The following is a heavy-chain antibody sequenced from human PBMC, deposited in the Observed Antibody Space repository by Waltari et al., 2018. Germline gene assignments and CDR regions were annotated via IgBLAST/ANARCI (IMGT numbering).Heavy chain of an antibody. Sequence: EVQLVESGGGLVQPGRSLRLSCAASGFTSDDYALHLVRAAPGKGLEWVSGISWNSGSIGYADSVKGRFTISRDNAKNSLYLQMNSLRAEDTALYYCAKGAVTMVRGYGMDVWGQGTTVTVSS. J-gene: IGHJ6*02. CDR2: ISWNSGSI. D-gene: IGHD3-10*01. V-gene: IGHV3-9*02. CDR1: GFTSDDYA. CDR3: AKGAVTMVRGYGMDV.